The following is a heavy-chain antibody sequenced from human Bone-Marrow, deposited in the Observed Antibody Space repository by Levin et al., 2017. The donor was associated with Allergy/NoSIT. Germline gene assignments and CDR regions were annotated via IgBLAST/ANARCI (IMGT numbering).Heavy chain of an antibody. CDR2: ISDDGTNQ. J-gene: IGHJ3*02. Sequence: SGGSLRLSCAGSGFIFSRYAMYWVRQAPGKGLAWVAVISDDGTNQYYGDSVKGRFTVSRDNSNNMMYLHMTNLRAEDSALYYCAKAPELATIGGAFEIWGRGTKVSVSS. V-gene: IGHV3-33*07. D-gene: IGHD1-26*01. CDR3: AKAPELATIGGAFEI. CDR1: GFIFSRYA.